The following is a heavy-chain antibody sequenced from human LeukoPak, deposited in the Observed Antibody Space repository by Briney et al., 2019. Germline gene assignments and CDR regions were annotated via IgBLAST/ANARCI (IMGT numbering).Heavy chain of an antibody. Sequence: PSETLSLTCTVSGDSISPYYWSWIRQPPGKGLEWIGYIYYTGSGSTSNNPSLKSRVTISVDTSKNQFSLNLKSVTAADTAVYFCARHAVYAGSGWAFDYWGQGTLVTVFS. CDR3: ARHAVYAGSGWAFDY. CDR2: IYYTGSGST. CDR1: GDSISPYY. J-gene: IGHJ4*02. V-gene: IGHV4-59*08. D-gene: IGHD6-19*01.